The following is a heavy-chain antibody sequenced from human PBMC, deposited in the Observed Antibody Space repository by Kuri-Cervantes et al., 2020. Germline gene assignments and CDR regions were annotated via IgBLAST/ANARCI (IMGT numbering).Heavy chain of an antibody. J-gene: IGHJ3*02. D-gene: IGHD3-10*01. CDR1: GFTFNSYA. CDR2: INNSGDVT. V-gene: IGHV3-23*01. CDR3: AKYPTGIYAFTI. Sequence: GGSLRLSCAASGFTFNSYAMTWVRQAPGKGLEWVSGINNSGDVTHYADSVKGRFTISRDNSKNTLYLHMNSLRVEDTAIYYCAKYPTGIYAFTIWGQGTLVTVSS.